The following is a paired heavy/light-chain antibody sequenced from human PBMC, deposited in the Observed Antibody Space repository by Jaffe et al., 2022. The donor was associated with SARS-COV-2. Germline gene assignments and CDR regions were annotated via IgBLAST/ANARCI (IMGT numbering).Light chain of an antibody. V-gene: IGKV2-30*01. CDR3: MQGTQWPFT. Sequence: DIVMTQSPFSLSVTLGQPASIFCRSSQSLVYSDGNTYLNWFQQRPGQSPRRLIYKISNRDSGVPDRFSGSGSGTDFTLKISRVEAEDVGIYYCMQGTQWPFTFGPGTKVDIK. CDR2: KIS. CDR1: QSLVYSDGNTY. J-gene: IGKJ3*01.
Heavy chain of an antibody. J-gene: IGHJ3*01. Sequence: QITLRESGPTLVKPTQTLTLTCSFSGLSLSTSGVGVGWIRQPPGKALEWLALIYWDDDKRYSPSLESRLTITKDTSKNQVVLTMINMDPVDTATYFCARYSTVLCGDDCYSFNAFNVRGQGTVVTVSS. CDR1: GLSLSTSGVG. CDR3: ARYSTVLCGDDCYSFNAFNV. CDR2: IYWDDDK. D-gene: IGHD2-21*02. V-gene: IGHV2-5*02.